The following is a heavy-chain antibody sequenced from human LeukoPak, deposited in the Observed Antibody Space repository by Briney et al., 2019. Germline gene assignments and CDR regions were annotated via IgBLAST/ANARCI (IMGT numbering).Heavy chain of an antibody. Sequence: KPGGSLRLSCAASGFTLSSYSINRVRQAPGKGLEWVSSISSSSSYIYYADSVKGRFTISRDNAKNSLYLQMNSLRAEDTAVYYCASSYCSSTSCYDHWGQGTLVTVSS. CDR1: GFTLSSYS. CDR2: ISSSSSYI. CDR3: ASSYCSSTSCYDH. D-gene: IGHD2-2*01. V-gene: IGHV3-21*01. J-gene: IGHJ4*02.